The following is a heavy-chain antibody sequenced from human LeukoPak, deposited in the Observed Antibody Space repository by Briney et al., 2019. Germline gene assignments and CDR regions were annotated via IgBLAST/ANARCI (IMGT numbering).Heavy chain of an antibody. D-gene: IGHD6-19*01. CDR1: GSSISSGGYY. CDR3: ARARSPYSSGWYDFDY. J-gene: IGHJ4*02. CDR2: IYYSGST. Sequence: PSETLSLTCTVSGSSISSGGYYWSWIRQHPGKGLEWIGYIYYSGSTYYNPSLKSRVTISVDTSKNQFSLKLSSVTAADTAVYYCARARSPYSSGWYDFDYWGQGTLVTVSS. V-gene: IGHV4-31*03.